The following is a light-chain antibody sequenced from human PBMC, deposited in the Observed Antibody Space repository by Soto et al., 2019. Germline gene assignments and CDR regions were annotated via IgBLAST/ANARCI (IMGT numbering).Light chain of an antibody. CDR3: HQDGSSPLT. Sequence: EIVLTQSPGTLSLSPGERATLSCRASQSVTSSSLAWYQQKPGQAPRLLVYGTSRSATGIPDRFSGSGSGTDFTSTISSLEPHACAMYDCHQDGSSPLTFGGGTQVEIK. J-gene: IGKJ4*01. CDR2: GTS. V-gene: IGKV3-20*01. CDR1: QSVTSSS.